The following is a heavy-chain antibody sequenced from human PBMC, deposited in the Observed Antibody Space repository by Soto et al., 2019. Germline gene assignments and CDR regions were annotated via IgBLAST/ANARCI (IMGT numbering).Heavy chain of an antibody. Sequence: GGSLRLSCAASGFTFSDYYMSWIRQAPGKGLEWVSYISSSGSTIYYADSVKGRFTISRDNAKNSLYRQMNSLRAEDTAVYYCARSAHDIVVVPLDYWGQGTLVTVSS. D-gene: IGHD2-2*01. J-gene: IGHJ4*02. CDR1: GFTFSDYY. V-gene: IGHV3-11*01. CDR2: ISSSGSTI. CDR3: ARSAHDIVVVPLDY.